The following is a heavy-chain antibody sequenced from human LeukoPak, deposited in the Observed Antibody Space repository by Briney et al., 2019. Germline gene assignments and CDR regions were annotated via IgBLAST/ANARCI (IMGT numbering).Heavy chain of an antibody. Sequence: ASVTLSYKASGHTFTGYYMHWVRRAPGQGLEWMGWINPKSGGTNYAQKFQGRVTMTRDTSISTAYMELSRLRSDDTAVYYCARDGLSRGDYNYRECYFDYWGQGTLVTVSS. J-gene: IGHJ4*02. V-gene: IGHV1-2*02. CDR2: INPKSGGT. D-gene: IGHD5-24*01. CDR1: GHTFTGYY. CDR3: ARDGLSRGDYNYRECYFDY.